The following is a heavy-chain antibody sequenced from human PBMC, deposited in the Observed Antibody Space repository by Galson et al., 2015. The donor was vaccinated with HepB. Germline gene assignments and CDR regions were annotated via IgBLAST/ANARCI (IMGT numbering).Heavy chain of an antibody. D-gene: IGHD3-3*01. Sequence: SLRLSCAATGFTFSSYGMHWVRQAPGKGPEWLAVIWHDGGNKFYADSVKGRFTIARDNSRNTLFLQMNSLRAEDTAVYHCARDRAAFGVAEPFDYWGQGTLVTVSS. V-gene: IGHV3-33*01. J-gene: IGHJ4*02. CDR3: ARDRAAFGVAEPFDY. CDR1: GFTFSSYG. CDR2: IWHDGGNK.